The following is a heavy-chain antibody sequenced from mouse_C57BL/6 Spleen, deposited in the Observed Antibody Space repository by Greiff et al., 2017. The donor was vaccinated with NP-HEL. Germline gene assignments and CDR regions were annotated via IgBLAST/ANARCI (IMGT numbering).Heavy chain of an antibody. V-gene: IGHV1-55*01. CDR1: GYTFTSYW. CDR2: IYPGSGST. CDR3: ARRDYGSSPYYAMDY. J-gene: IGHJ4*01. D-gene: IGHD1-1*01. Sequence: QVQLQQPGAELVKPGASVKMSCKASGYTFTSYWITWVKQRPGQGLEWIGDIYPGSGSTNYNEKFKSKATLTVDTSSSTAYMQLSSLTSEDSAVYYCARRDYGSSPYYAMDYWGQGTSVTVSS.